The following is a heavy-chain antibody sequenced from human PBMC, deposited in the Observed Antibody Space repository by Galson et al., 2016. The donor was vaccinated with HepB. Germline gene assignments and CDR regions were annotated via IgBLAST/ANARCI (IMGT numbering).Heavy chain of an antibody. V-gene: IGHV2-26*01. CDR1: GFSMTTGRAS. J-gene: IGHJ4*02. Sequence: PALVKPTQTLTLTCTVSGFSMTTGRASVSWIRQPPGKALEWLAQIFSNDEKSYRTSLTSRLTISKDTSKRQVVLIMTNVDPTDTATYYCARTAHDYGNYALHYWGQGVLVIVSS. CDR2: IFSNDEK. D-gene: IGHD4-11*01. CDR3: ARTAHDYGNYALHY.